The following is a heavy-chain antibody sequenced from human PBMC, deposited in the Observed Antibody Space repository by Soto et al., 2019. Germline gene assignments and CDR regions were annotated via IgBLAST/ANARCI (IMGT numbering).Heavy chain of an antibody. CDR1: GFSLSTSGVG. J-gene: IGHJ5*02. CDR2: IYWDDDK. CDR3: AQESVARRFDP. Sequence: QITLKESGPTLVKPTQTLTLTCTFSGFSLSTSGVGVGWIRQPPGKALEWLALIYWDDDKRYSPSLKSRLTITKDTSKNHVVLTMTNMDPVDTATYYCAQESVARRFDPWGQGTLVTVSS. V-gene: IGHV2-5*02.